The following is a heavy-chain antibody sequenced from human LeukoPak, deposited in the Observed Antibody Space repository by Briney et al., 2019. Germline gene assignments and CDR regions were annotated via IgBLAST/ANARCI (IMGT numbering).Heavy chain of an antibody. J-gene: IGHJ4*02. CDR2: IHTSGGT. V-gene: IGHV4-4*07. CDR1: GGSISSYY. CDR3: ARDAGDTFDY. Sequence: AETLSLTCTVSGGSISSYYWSWIRQPAGKGLEWIGRIHTSGGTNYNPSLKSQVTMSVDTSKNRCSLNLSSVSSADTAVDYGARDAGDTFDYWGQGILVTVSS. D-gene: IGHD4-17*01.